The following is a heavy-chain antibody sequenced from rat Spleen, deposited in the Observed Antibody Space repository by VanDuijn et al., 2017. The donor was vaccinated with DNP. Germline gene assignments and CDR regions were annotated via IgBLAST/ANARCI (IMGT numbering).Heavy chain of an antibody. CDR3: TRTGSYKLGYYFEY. D-gene: IGHD4-3*01. V-gene: IGHV2-1*01. J-gene: IGHJ2*01. Sequence: QVQLKESGPGLVQPSQTLSLTCTVSGFSLTSNSISWVRQSPGKGLEWMGTMWNGGTTDYNPTFKSRLSISRDTSKSQVFLKMNSLQNEDTAIYFCTRTGSYKLGYYFEYWGQGVMVTASS. CDR1: GFSLTSNS. CDR2: MWNGGTT.